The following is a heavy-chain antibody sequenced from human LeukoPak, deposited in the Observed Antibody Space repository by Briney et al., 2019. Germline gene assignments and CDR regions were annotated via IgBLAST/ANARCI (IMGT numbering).Heavy chain of an antibody. D-gene: IGHD6-19*01. J-gene: IGHJ4*02. CDR2: IYYSGST. V-gene: IGHV4-30-4*01. CDR1: GGSISSGDYY. Sequence: SETLSLTCTVSGGSISSGDYYWSWIRQPPGKGLEWIGYIYYSGSTYYNPSLKSRVTVSVDTSKNQFSLKLSSVTAADTAVYYCTREASIAVAQGFDYWGQGTLVTVPS. CDR3: TREASIAVAQGFDY.